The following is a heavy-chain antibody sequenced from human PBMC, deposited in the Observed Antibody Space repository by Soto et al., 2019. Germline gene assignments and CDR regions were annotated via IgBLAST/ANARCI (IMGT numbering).Heavy chain of an antibody. D-gene: IGHD5-12*01. V-gene: IGHV4-59*01. CDR2: IYYSGST. J-gene: IGHJ4*02. CDR3: ARWLGGYDYYFDY. CDR1: GGSISSYY. Sequence: SETLSLTCTVSGGSISSYYWSWIRQPPGKGLEWIGYIYYSGSTNYNPSLKSRVTISVDTSKNQFSLKLSSVTAADTAVYYCARWLGGYDYYFDYWGQGTLVTVSS.